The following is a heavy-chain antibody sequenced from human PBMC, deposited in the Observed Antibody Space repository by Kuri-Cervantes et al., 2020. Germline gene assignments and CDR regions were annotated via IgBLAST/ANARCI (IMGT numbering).Heavy chain of an antibody. D-gene: IGHD6-6*01. V-gene: IGHV3-15*01. Sequence: GESLKISCAASGFTFSSYSMSWVRQAPGKGLEWVGRIKSKTDGGTTDYAAPVKGRFTISRDDSKNTLYLQMNSLKTEDIAVYYCTTTLLGSSDAFDIWGQGTMVTVSS. CDR2: IKSKTDGGTT. CDR1: GFTFSSYS. CDR3: TTTLLGSSDAFDI. J-gene: IGHJ3*02.